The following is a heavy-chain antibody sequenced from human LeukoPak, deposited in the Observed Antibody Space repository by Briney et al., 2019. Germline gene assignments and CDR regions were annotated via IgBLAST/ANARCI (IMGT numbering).Heavy chain of an antibody. CDR3: AKDSGSDILTGYLDY. CDR1: GFTFSSYG. J-gene: IGHJ4*02. V-gene: IGHV3-30*18. D-gene: IGHD3-9*01. Sequence: GGSLRLSCAASGFTFSSYGMHWVRQAPGKGLEWVAVISYDGSNKYYADSVKGRFTISRDNSKNTLYLQMNSLRAEDTAVYYCAKDSGSDILTGYLDYWGQGTLVTVSS. CDR2: ISYDGSNK.